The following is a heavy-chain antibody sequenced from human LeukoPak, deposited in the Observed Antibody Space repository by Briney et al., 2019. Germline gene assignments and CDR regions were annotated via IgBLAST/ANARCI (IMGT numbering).Heavy chain of an antibody. Sequence: ASVKVSCKASGYTFTGYYMHWVRQAPGQGLEWMGWINPNSGGTNYAQKFQGRVTMTRDTSISTAYTELSRLRSDDTAVYYCARDIVVVPAADYYYGMDVWGQGTTVTVSS. CDR3: ARDIVVVPAADYYYGMDV. CDR2: INPNSGGT. J-gene: IGHJ6*02. V-gene: IGHV1-2*02. CDR1: GYTFTGYY. D-gene: IGHD2-2*01.